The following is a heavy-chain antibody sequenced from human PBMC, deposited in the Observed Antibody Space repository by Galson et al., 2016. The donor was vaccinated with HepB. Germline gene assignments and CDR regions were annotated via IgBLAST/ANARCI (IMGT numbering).Heavy chain of an antibody. J-gene: IGHJ4*02. CDR2: IFSNDEE. V-gene: IGHV2-26*01. CDR1: GFSLTNPRVG. CDR3: ARISLTMIRGVIFRLHSIDY. Sequence: PALVKPTQTLTLTCTVSGFSLTNPRVGVTWVRQPPGKALEWLAHIFSNDEEAYSTSLKHRLTISKDTSKSQVVLTMTNMDPVDTATYYCARISLTMIRGVIFRLHSIDYWGQGTLVTVSS. D-gene: IGHD3-10*01.